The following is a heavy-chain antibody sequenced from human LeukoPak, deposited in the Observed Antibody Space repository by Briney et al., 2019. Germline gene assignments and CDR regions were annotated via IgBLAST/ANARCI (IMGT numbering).Heavy chain of an antibody. Sequence: SETLSLTCTVSGDSISSGGYYWSWIRQHPGKDLEWIGYIYYSGSTYYNPSLKSRVTISVDTSKNQFSLKLSSVTAADTAVYYCARDYYNGNPGYYFDYWGQGTLVTVSS. CDR3: ARDYYNGNPGYYFDY. V-gene: IGHV4-31*03. CDR1: GDSISSGGYY. CDR2: IYYSGST. D-gene: IGHD4-23*01. J-gene: IGHJ4*02.